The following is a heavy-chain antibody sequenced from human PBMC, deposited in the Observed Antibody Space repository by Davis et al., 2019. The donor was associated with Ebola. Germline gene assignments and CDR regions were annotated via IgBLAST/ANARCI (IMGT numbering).Heavy chain of an antibody. J-gene: IGHJ3*02. CDR3: ARDAYYYDSSGYFEAFDI. CDR2: FSYSGST. CDR1: GGSISSDY. D-gene: IGHD3-22*01. Sequence: PSETLSLTCTVSGGSISSDYWSWIRQPPGKGLEWIGYFSYSGSTNYNPSLKSRVTISVDTSKNQFSLKLSSVTAADTAVYYCARDAYYYDSSGYFEAFDIWGQGTMVTVSS. V-gene: IGHV4-59*12.